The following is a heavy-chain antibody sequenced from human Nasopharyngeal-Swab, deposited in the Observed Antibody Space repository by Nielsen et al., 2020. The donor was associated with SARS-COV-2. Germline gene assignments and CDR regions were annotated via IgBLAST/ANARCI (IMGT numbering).Heavy chain of an antibody. D-gene: IGHD3-9*01. J-gene: IGHJ6*02. CDR1: GFTFSSYG. V-gene: IGHV3-30*18. CDR2: ISYDGSNK. CDR3: AKDKRYFDWDGMDV. Sequence: GESLKISCAASGFTFSSYGMHWVRQAPGKGLEWVAVISYDGSNKYYADSVKGRFTISRDNSKNTLYLQMNSLRAEDTAVYYCAKDKRYFDWDGMDVWGQGTTVTVFS.